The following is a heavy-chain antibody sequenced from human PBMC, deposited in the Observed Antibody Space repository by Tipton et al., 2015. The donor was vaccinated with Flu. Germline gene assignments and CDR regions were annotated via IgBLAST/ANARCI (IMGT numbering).Heavy chain of an antibody. CDR2: ISNDGRNK. Sequence: SLRLSCAASGFTFSSYGMHWVRQAPGKGLEWVAVISNDGRNKYYADSVKGRFTISRDNSKNTLYVQMNSLRVEDTAVYHCAKDGGAGGGKWLERRGYYYGMDVWGQGTTITVSS. CDR1: GFTFSSYG. D-gene: IGHD6-19*01. V-gene: IGHV3-30*18. CDR3: AKDGGAGGGKWLERRGYYYGMDV. J-gene: IGHJ6*02.